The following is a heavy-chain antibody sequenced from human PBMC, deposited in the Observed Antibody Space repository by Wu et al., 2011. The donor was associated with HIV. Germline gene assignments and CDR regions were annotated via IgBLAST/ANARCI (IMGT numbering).Heavy chain of an antibody. CDR3: ARDLGGDEDY. CDR2: IIPIFGTA. D-gene: IGHD2-21*01. Sequence: QVQLVQSGAAVKKPGSAVKVSCKASGGTFNSYAISWVRQAPGQGLEWMGRIIPIFGTAKYVQKFQGRVTITADKSTSTAYMELSSLTSEDTAVYYCARDLGGDEDYWGQGTLVTVSS. J-gene: IGHJ4*02. V-gene: IGHV1-69*14. CDR1: GGTFNSYA.